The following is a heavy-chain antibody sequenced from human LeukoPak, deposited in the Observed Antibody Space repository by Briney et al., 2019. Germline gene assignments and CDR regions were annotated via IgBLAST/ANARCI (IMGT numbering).Heavy chain of an antibody. CDR3: ARRNGGYDFWSGSPYYFDY. Sequence: PSETLSLTCTVSGDSISSYYWSWIRQPPGKGLEWIGYIYYSGSTNYDPSLKSRVTISVDTSKNQFSLKLSSVTAADTAVYYCARRNGGYDFWSGSPYYFDYWGQGTLVTVSS. V-gene: IGHV4-59*08. CDR1: GDSISSYY. J-gene: IGHJ4*02. D-gene: IGHD3-3*01. CDR2: IYYSGST.